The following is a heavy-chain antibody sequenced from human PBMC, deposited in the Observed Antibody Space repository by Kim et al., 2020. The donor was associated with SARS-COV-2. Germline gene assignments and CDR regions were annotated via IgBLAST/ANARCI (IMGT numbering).Heavy chain of an antibody. Sequence: GGSLRLSCAASGFTFSSYGMHWVRQAPGKGLEWVAVIWYDGSNKYYADSVKGRFTISRDKSKNTLYLQMNSLRAEDTAVYYFAREGGYYDSSGYSPTYYFDSWGQGTLGTVSS. V-gene: IGHV3-33*01. CDR1: GFTFSSYG. CDR3: AREGGYYDSSGYSPTYYFDS. CDR2: IWYDGSNK. D-gene: IGHD3-22*01. J-gene: IGHJ4*02.